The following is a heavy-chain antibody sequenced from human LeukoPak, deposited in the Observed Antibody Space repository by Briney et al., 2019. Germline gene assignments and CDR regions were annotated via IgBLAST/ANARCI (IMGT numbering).Heavy chain of an antibody. CDR1: GCTFSTYE. CDR3: ARDRVSRLTTVTTQPTFDY. CDR2: ISISGTTT. D-gene: IGHD4-17*01. V-gene: IGHV3-48*03. J-gene: IGHJ4*02. Sequence: PGGSLRLSCAASGCTFSTYELNWVRQAPGKGLEWISYISISGTTTYYADSVKGRFSISRDNAKSSLYLQMNNLRADDSGFYFCARDRVSRLTTVTTQPTFDYWGQGALVTVSS.